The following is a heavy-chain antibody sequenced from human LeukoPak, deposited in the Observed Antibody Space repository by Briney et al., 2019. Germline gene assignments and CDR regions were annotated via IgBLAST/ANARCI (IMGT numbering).Heavy chain of an antibody. V-gene: IGHV3-7*01. Sequence: PGGSLRLSCAASGFTFSRYNMNWVRQAPGKGLEWVASIKEDGSETYYADSVKGRFTVSRDNAKNSLFLQMNSLRVEDTAVYYCTRDSGRFRLDYWGQGVLVTVSS. CDR3: TRDSGRFRLDY. CDR1: GFTFSRYN. D-gene: IGHD6-19*01. CDR2: IKEDGSET. J-gene: IGHJ4*02.